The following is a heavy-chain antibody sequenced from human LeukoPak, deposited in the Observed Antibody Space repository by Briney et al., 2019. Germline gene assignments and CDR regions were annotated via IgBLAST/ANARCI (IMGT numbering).Heavy chain of an antibody. D-gene: IGHD1-26*01. J-gene: IGHJ4*02. V-gene: IGHV3-21*01. Sequence: GGSLRLSCAASGFTFSSYSMNWVRQAPGKGLEWVSSISSSSSYIYYADSVKGRFTISRDNAKNSLYPQMNSLRAEDTAVYYCARGASGSQGYWGQGTLVTVSS. CDR2: ISSSSSYI. CDR1: GFTFSSYS. CDR3: ARGASGSQGY.